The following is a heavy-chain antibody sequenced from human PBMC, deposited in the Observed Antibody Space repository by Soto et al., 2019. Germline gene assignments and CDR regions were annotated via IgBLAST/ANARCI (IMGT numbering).Heavy chain of an antibody. J-gene: IGHJ3*02. CDR2: IYYSGST. V-gene: IGHV4-59*01. CDR3: ARGELPDAFDI. Sequence: PSETLSLTCTVSCGSISSYYWSWIRQPPGKGLEWIGYIYYSGSTNYNPSLKSRVTISVDTSKNQFSLKLSSVTAADTAVYYCARGELPDAFDIWGQGTMVT. D-gene: IGHD1-26*01. CDR1: CGSISSYY.